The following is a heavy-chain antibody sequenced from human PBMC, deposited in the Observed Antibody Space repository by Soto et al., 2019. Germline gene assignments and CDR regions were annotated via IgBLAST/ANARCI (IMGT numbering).Heavy chain of an antibody. Sequence: GESLKISCKGSGYSFTSYWIGWVRQMPGKGLEWMGIIYPGDSDTRYSPSFQGQVTISADKSISTAYLQWSSLKASDTAVYYCATLGGIVVDRSSQNYYYYGMDVWGQGTTVTVSS. J-gene: IGHJ6*02. D-gene: IGHD3-22*01. CDR3: ATLGGIVVDRSSQNYYYYGMDV. CDR2: IYPGDSDT. V-gene: IGHV5-51*01. CDR1: GYSFTSYW.